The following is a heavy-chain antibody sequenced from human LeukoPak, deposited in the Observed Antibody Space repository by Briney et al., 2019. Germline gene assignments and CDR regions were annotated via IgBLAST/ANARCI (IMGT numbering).Heavy chain of an antibody. V-gene: IGHV3-49*04. CDR3: SGWLRFDY. CDR1: GFTFGDYA. D-gene: IGHD5-12*01. J-gene: IGHJ4*02. CDR2: IRSKAYGGAT. Sequence: GGSLRLSCTASGFTFGDYAMSWVRQAPGKGLEWVGFIRSKAYGGATEYAASVKGRFTISRDDSKSIAYLQMNSLKTEDTAVYYCSGWLRFDYWGQGTLITVSS.